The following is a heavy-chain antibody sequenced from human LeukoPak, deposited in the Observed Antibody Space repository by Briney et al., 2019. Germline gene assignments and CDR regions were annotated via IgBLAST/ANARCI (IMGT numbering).Heavy chain of an antibody. D-gene: IGHD1-1*01. Sequence: ASVKVSCKASGYTFTSYGISWVRQAPGQGLEWMGWISAYNGKTNYAQKLQGRVTMTTDTSTSTAYMELRSLRSDDTAVYYCARDTSLERHSKLDYWGQGTLVTVSS. V-gene: IGHV1-18*01. CDR1: GYTFTSYG. CDR3: ARDTSLERHSKLDY. J-gene: IGHJ4*02. CDR2: ISAYNGKT.